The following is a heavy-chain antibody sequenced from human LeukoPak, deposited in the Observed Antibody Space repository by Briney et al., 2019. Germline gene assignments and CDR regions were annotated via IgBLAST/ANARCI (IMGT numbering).Heavy chain of an antibody. D-gene: IGHD7-27*01. V-gene: IGHV4-59*01. Sequence: PSETLSLTCTVSGASISSYYWSWIRQPPGKGLEWVGYIYYSGNTNYNPSLKSRVTISVDTSKNQFSLKLSSVTAADTAVYYCAKNNWGSGWYFDLWGRGTLVTVSS. CDR3: AKNNWGSGWYFDL. J-gene: IGHJ2*01. CDR1: GASISSYY. CDR2: IYYSGNT.